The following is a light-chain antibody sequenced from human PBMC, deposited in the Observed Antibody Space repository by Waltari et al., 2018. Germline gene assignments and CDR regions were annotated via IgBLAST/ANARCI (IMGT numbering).Light chain of an antibody. Sequence: QSALTQPASVSGSPGQSITISCTGTNNDIGSYNLVSWYQQHPGKAPKVIIFEVNKRPSGVSNRFSGSKSGNTASLTVSGLHPEDEADYYCWSYAGTPRVVFGGGTKLTVL. CDR1: NNDIGSYNL. V-gene: IGLV2-23*02. CDR2: EVN. J-gene: IGLJ2*01. CDR3: WSYAGTPRVV.